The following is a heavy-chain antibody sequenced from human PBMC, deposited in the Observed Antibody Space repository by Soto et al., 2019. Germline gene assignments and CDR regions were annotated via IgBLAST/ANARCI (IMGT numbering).Heavy chain of an antibody. CDR1: GYSFTSYW. V-gene: IGHV5-51*01. CDR2: IYPGDSDT. J-gene: IGHJ2*01. Sequence: GESLKISCKGSGYSFTSYWIGWVRQMPGKGLEWMGIIYPGDSDTRYSPSFQGQVTISADKSISTAYLQWSSLKASDTAMYYCAIRRRAFNSQHWYFSLWGRGTLVTSSS. CDR3: AIRRRAFNSQHWYFSL. D-gene: IGHD1-20*01.